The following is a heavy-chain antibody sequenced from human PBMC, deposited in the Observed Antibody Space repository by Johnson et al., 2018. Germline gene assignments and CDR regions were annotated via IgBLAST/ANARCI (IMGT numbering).Heavy chain of an antibody. CDR1: GFTFADFA. V-gene: IGHV3-9*01. CDR2: ITWNSGTL. Sequence: VQLVESGGNLVQPGRSLRLSCAASGFTFADFAMHWVRQTPGKGLEWVSGITWNSGTLGYADSLKGRFTISRDNAKNSLYLQMNSLRPEETAFYYVGKDIYIGGTLGAFDIWGQGTMVTVSS. CDR3: GKDIYIGGTLGAFDI. D-gene: IGHD2-15*01. J-gene: IGHJ3*02.